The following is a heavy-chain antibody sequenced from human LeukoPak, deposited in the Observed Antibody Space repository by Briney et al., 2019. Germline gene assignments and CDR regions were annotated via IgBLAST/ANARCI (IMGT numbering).Heavy chain of an antibody. CDR2: LSNTNMI. V-gene: IGHV3-48*01. CDR1: GLTFSSYG. Sequence: PGGSLRLSCAASGLTFSSYGMNWVRQAPGKGLEWLSYLSNTNMIHYADSVKGRFTISRDSAKNSLYLQMDGLRAEDTAVYYCARRGDTPMIGDYWGQGTLVTVSS. J-gene: IGHJ4*02. D-gene: IGHD5-18*01. CDR3: ARRGDTPMIGDY.